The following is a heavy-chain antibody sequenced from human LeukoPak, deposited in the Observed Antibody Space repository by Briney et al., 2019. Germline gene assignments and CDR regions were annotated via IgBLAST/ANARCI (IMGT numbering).Heavy chain of an antibody. Sequence: ASVKVSCKXSGYTFTSYYMHWVRQAPGQGLEWMGWINPNSGGTNYAQKFQGRVTMTRDTSISTAYMELSRLRSDDTAVYYCARNPPGYSSSWTFDYWGQGTLVTVSS. J-gene: IGHJ4*02. CDR3: ARNPPGYSSSWTFDY. V-gene: IGHV1-2*02. CDR2: INPNSGGT. D-gene: IGHD6-13*01. CDR1: GYTFTSYY.